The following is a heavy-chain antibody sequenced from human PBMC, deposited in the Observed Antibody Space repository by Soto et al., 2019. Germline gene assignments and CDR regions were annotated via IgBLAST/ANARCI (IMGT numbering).Heavy chain of an antibody. J-gene: IGHJ4*02. CDR2: IYYSGST. CDR3: ARDYDSSGDY. CDR1: GGSISSSSYY. D-gene: IGHD3-22*01. V-gene: IGHV4-39*01. Sequence: SETLSLTCTVSGGSISSSSYYWGWIRQPPGKGLEWIGSIYYSGSTYYNPSLKSRVTISVDTSKNQFSLKLSSVTAADTAVYYCARDYDSSGDYWGQGTLVTSPQ.